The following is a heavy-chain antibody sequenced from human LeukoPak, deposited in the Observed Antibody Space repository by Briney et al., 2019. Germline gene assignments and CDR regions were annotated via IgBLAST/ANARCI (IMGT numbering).Heavy chain of an antibody. Sequence: GGSLRLSCAASGFTFSSYAMSWVRQAPGKGLEWVSAVSGSGGSTYYADSVKGRFTISRDNSKNTLYLQMNSLRAEDTAVYYCAKDDGYYDFWSGPDYWGQGTLVTVSS. D-gene: IGHD3-3*01. CDR1: GFTFSSYA. V-gene: IGHV3-23*01. CDR3: AKDDGYYDFWSGPDY. CDR2: VSGSGGST. J-gene: IGHJ4*02.